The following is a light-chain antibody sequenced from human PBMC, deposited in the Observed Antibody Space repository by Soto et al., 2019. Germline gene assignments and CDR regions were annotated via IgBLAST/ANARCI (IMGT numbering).Light chain of an antibody. J-gene: IGKJ1*01. Sequence: DIVMTQSPLSLPVTPGEPASISCRSSESLLHSNGYNYLDWYLQKPGQSPQLLIFLGSNRASGVPDRFCGRGSGTDFTLKISRVEAEDVGVYYCMQALQTPWTFGQGTKVDIK. V-gene: IGKV2-28*01. CDR3: MQALQTPWT. CDR2: LGS. CDR1: ESLLHSNGYNY.